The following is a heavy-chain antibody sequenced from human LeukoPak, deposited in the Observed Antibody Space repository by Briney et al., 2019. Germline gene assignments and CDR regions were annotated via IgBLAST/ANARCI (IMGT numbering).Heavy chain of an antibody. Sequence: GGSLRLSCAASGFTFDDYAMHWVRQAPGKGLEWVSGVRWNSGSIAYADSVKGRFTISRDNAKNSLYLQMNSLRAEDTALYYCAKDIGMATIIVGFDYWGQGTLVTVSS. CDR1: GFTFDDYA. CDR3: AKDIGMATIIVGFDY. V-gene: IGHV3-9*01. D-gene: IGHD5-24*01. CDR2: VRWNSGSI. J-gene: IGHJ4*02.